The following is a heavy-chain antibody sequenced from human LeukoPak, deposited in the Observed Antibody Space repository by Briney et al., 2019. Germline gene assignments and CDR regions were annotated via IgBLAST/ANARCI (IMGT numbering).Heavy chain of an antibody. CDR2: ISSSSSTI. D-gene: IGHD1-26*01. J-gene: IGHJ4*02. CDR1: GFTFSSYS. V-gene: IGHV3-48*02. Sequence: GGSLRRSCAASGFTFSSYSMNWVRQAPGKGLEWVSYISSSSSTIYYADSVKGRFTISRDNAKNSLYLQMNSLRDEDTAVYYCARDGGLVGASGAFDYWGQGTLVTVSS. CDR3: ARDGGLVGASGAFDY.